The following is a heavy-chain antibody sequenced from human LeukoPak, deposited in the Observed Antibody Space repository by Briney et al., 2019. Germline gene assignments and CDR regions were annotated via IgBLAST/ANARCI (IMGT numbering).Heavy chain of an antibody. CDR3: ARGDWFGELNYGYYYMDV. CDR2: IIPIFGTA. CDR1: GGTFSSYA. Sequence: ASVKVFCKASGGTFSSYAISWVRQAPGQGLEWMGGIIPIFGTANYAQKFQGRVTITADKSTSTAYMELSSLRSEDTAVYYCARGDWFGELNYGYYYMDVWGKGTTVTVSS. V-gene: IGHV1-69*06. D-gene: IGHD3-10*01. J-gene: IGHJ6*03.